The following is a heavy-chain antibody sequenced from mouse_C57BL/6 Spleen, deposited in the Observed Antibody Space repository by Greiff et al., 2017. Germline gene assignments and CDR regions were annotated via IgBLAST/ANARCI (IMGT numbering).Heavy chain of an antibody. CDR3: ARHGYDYPYYYAMDY. D-gene: IGHD2-4*01. Sequence: EVHLVESGGGLVQPKGSLKLSCAASGFSFNTYAMNWVRQAPGKGLEWVARIRSKSNNYATYYADSVKDRFTISRDDSESMLYLQMNNLKTEDTAMYYCARHGYDYPYYYAMDYWGQGTSVTVSS. J-gene: IGHJ4*01. CDR2: IRSKSNNYAT. V-gene: IGHV10-1*01. CDR1: GFSFNTYA.